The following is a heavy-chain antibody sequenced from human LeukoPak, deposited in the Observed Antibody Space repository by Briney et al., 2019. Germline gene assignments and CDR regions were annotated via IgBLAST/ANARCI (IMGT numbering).Heavy chain of an antibody. CDR1: GGSISSSNW. D-gene: IGHD6-25*01. Sequence: PSGTLSLTCAVSGGSISSSNWWSWVRQPPGKGLEWIGEIYHSGSTNYNPSLKSRVTISVDKSKNQFSLKLSSVTAADTAVYYCARVAAVTLSIYYFDYWGQGTLVTVSS. CDR2: IYHSGST. V-gene: IGHV4-4*02. J-gene: IGHJ4*02. CDR3: ARVAAVTLSIYYFDY.